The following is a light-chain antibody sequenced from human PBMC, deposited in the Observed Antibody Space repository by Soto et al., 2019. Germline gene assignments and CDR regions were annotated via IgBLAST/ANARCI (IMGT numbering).Light chain of an antibody. CDR3: ASWGGSLNGHVV. V-gene: IGLV1-44*01. CDR2: NNS. J-gene: IGLJ2*01. CDR1: GSTIGSNT. Sequence: QSVLTQSPSVSGTPGQRVTIFCSGSGSTIGSNTVHWYQQVPGTAPKLLIYNNSQRPSGVPDRFSGSTSGTSASLAISGLQSEDEADYYCASWGGSLNGHVVFGGGTKLTVL.